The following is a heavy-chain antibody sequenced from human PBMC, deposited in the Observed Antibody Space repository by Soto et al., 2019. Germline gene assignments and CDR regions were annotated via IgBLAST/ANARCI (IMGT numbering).Heavy chain of an antibody. J-gene: IGHJ6*02. CDR1: GGSIRDYY. Sequence: QVQLQESGPGLVKPSETLSVTCSVSGGSIRDYYWGWIRQPAGKGLEWIGRMYISGSTKYNPSLNSRASMSADTSVNQVSLTLISVTAADTATYSCARMYNSGFYRPEGDYYFYGMDVWGQGATVTVSS. D-gene: IGHD5-12*01. CDR3: ARMYNSGFYRPEGDYYFYGMDV. V-gene: IGHV4-4*07. CDR2: MYISGST.